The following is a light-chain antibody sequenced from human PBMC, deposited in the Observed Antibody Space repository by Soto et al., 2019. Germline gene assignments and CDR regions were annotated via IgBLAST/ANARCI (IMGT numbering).Light chain of an antibody. Sequence: QAVVTQSPSASASLGAAVKLTCTLSSGHSAYAIAWHQQQPDKGPRYLMKVNSDGSHSKGDGIPDRFSGSSSGAERYLTISSLQSEDEADYYCQTWATGIQVFGGGTKLTVL. J-gene: IGLJ3*02. V-gene: IGLV4-69*01. CDR1: SGHSAYA. CDR2: VNSDGSH. CDR3: QTWATGIQV.